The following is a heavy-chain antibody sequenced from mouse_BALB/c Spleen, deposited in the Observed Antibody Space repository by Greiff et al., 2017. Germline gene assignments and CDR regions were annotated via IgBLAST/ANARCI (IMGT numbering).Heavy chain of an antibody. CDR2: INSNGGST. CDR3: ARDYDYDGFAY. Sequence: EVQVVESGGGLVQPGGSLKLSCAASGFTFSSYGMSWVRQTPDKRLELVATINSNGGSTYYPDSVKGRFTISRDNAKNTLYLQMSSLKSEDTAMYCCARDYDYDGFAYWGQGTLVTVSA. D-gene: IGHD2-4*01. J-gene: IGHJ3*01. V-gene: IGHV5-6-3*01. CDR1: GFTFSSYG.